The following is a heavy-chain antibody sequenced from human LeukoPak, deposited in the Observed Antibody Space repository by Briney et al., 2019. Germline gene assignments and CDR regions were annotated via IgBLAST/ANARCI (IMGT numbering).Heavy chain of an antibody. D-gene: IGHD2-2*01. V-gene: IGHV3-23*01. CDR2: ISGSGGST. CDR3: AKDEDIVVVPAAEYFQH. CDR1: GFTFSSYA. Sequence: GGSLRLSCAASGFTFSSYAMSWARQAPGKGLEWVSAISGSGGSTYYADSVKGRFTISRDNSKNTLYLQMNSLRAEDTAVYYCAKDEDIVVVPAAEYFQHWGQGTLVTVSS. J-gene: IGHJ1*01.